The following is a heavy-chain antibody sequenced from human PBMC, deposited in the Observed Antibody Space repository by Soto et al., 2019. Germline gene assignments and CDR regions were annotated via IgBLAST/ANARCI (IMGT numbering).Heavy chain of an antibody. CDR3: ARDLLAAAGPEALVY. J-gene: IGHJ4*02. CDR1: GNTFTIYG. D-gene: IGHD6-13*01. V-gene: IGHV1-18*01. CDR2: ISAYNGNT. Sequence: QVQLVQSGAEVKKPGASVKVSCKASGNTFTIYGISWEQQDPGQGLEWMGWISAYNGNTNYAQKLQGRVTMTTVTSTSTAYMELRSLRSDDTAVYYCARDLLAAAGPEALVYWGQGTLVTVSS.